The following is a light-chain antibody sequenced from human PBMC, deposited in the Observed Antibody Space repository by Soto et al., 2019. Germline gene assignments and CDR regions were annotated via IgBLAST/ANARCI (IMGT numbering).Light chain of an antibody. V-gene: IGLV1-51*01. CDR1: SSNIANYP. CDR3: GPWDTSLSVGV. J-gene: IGLJ2*01. Sequence: QSVLTQPPALSAAPGEKVTISCSGSSSNIANYPVCWDQQFPGTAPRLLIYDTNKRRTGIPDRFSGSKSGTSATLSITGLQTGDEADYYCGPWDTSLSVGVFGGGTKVTVL. CDR2: DTN.